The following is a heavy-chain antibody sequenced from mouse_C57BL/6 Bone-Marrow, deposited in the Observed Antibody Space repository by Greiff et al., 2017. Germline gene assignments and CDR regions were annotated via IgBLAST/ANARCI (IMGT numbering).Heavy chain of an antibody. D-gene: IGHD3-2*02. V-gene: IGHV1-54*01. J-gene: IGHJ2*01. CDR2: INPGSGGT. CDR1: GYAFTNYL. Sequence: QVQLQQSGAELVRPGTSVKVSCKASGYAFTNYLIEWVKQRPGQGLEWIGVINPGSGGTNYNEKFKGKATLTADKSSSTAYMQLSSLTSEDSAVYFCARQLRLYYFCYWGQGATLTVSS. CDR3: ARQLRLYYFCY.